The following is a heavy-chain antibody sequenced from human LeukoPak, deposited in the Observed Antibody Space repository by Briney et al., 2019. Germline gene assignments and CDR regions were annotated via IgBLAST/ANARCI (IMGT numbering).Heavy chain of an antibody. V-gene: IGHV1-18*01. CDR3: ARGGYCSSNSCKSLRYYHGMDV. CDR2: INAYNGNT. D-gene: IGHD2-2*01. CDR1: GYTFTSYG. J-gene: IGHJ6*02. Sequence: ASVKVSCKASGYTFTSYGISWVRQAPGQGLEWMGWINAYNGNTNYAQKLQGRVTMTTDTSTSTAYMELRSLRSDDTVVYYCARGGYCSSNSCKSLRYYHGMDVWGQGNTVTVSS.